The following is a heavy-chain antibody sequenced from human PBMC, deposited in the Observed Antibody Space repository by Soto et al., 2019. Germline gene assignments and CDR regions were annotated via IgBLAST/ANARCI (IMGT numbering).Heavy chain of an antibody. CDR2: IKSKTDGGTT. CDR1: GFTFSNAW. CDR3: TTDRRTVAGYDYYGMDV. D-gene: IGHD6-19*01. J-gene: IGHJ6*02. Sequence: EVQLVESGGGLIQPGGSLRLSCAASGFTFSNAWMNWVRQAPGKGLEWVGRIKSKTDGGTTDYAEPVKGRFTISRDDSKNTLYLQMNSLKTEDTAVYYCTTDRRTVAGYDYYGMDVWGQGTTVTVSS. V-gene: IGHV3-15*07.